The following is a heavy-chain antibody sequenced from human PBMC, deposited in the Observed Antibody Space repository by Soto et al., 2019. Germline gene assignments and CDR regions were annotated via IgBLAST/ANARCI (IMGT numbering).Heavy chain of an antibody. Sequence: PSETLSLTCTVSGGSISSYYWSWIRQPPGKGLEWIGYIYYSGSTYYNPSLKSRVTISVDTSKNQFSLKLSSVTAADTAVYYCARGRYSYGLGGMDVWGQGTTVTVSS. J-gene: IGHJ6*02. CDR1: GGSISSYY. V-gene: IGHV4-59*08. CDR2: IYYSGST. D-gene: IGHD5-18*01. CDR3: ARGRYSYGLGGMDV.